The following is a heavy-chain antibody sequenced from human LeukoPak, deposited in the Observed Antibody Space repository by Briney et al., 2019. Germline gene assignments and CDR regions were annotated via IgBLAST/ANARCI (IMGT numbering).Heavy chain of an antibody. Sequence: GGSLRLSCAASGFTLSSYAMSWVRQAPGKGLEWVSAISGSGGFTYYAASVKGRFTISRDNSKNTLYLQMNSLRAEDTAVYYCAKDAVRILILFDYWGQGTLVTASS. CDR3: AKDAVRILILFDY. V-gene: IGHV3-23*01. J-gene: IGHJ4*02. D-gene: IGHD2-15*01. CDR2: ISGSGGFT. CDR1: GFTLSSYA.